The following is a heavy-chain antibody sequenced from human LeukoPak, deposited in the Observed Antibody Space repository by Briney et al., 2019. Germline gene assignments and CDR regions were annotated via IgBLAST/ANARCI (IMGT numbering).Heavy chain of an antibody. Sequence: PGGSLRLSCTASGFTFSSYVMRWVRQSPGKGLEWVSSISGSGGSTYFADPLKGRFSISRDNSNNTLFLQIDSLEAEDTAVYYCVRELPTVTFNWFDPWGQGSLVTVSS. CDR2: ISGSGGST. J-gene: IGHJ5*02. CDR1: GFTFSSYV. V-gene: IGHV3-23*01. CDR3: VRELPTVTFNWFDP. D-gene: IGHD4-17*01.